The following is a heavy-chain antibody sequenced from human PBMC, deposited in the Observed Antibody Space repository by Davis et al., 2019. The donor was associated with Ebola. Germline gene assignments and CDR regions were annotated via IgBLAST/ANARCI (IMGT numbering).Heavy chain of an antibody. V-gene: IGHV3-7*01. D-gene: IGHD6-19*01. CDR3: ARERAVAYFDY. J-gene: IGHJ4*02. Sequence: GESLKISCAASGFTFSSYWMSWVRQAPGKGLVWVANIKHDGSEGYYVDSVKGRFTISRDNAKNSLYLQMNSLRAEDTAVYYCARERAVAYFDYWGQGTLVTVSS. CDR1: GFTFSSYW. CDR2: IKHDGSEG.